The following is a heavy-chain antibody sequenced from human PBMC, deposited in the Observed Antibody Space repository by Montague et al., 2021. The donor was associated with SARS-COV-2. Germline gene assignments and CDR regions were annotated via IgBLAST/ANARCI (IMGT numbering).Heavy chain of an antibody. V-gene: IGHV4-61*01. J-gene: IGHJ6*02. D-gene: IGHD3-9*01. Sequence: SETLSLTCTVSGGSVSSGSYYWSWIRQPPGKGLEWIGYIYYSGSTNYNPSLKSRVTISVDTSKNQFSLKLSSVTAADTAVYYCARAILKTYYDSLTGYYKTPYGMDVWGQGTTVTVSS. CDR3: ARAILKTYYDSLTGYYKTPYGMDV. CDR2: IYYSGST. CDR1: GGSVSSGSYY.